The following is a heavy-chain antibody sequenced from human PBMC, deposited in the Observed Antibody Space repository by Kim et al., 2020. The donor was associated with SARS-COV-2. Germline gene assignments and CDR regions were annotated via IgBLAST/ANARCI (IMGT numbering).Heavy chain of an antibody. CDR3: ARHDSSGYYYTFSYYYYYYGMDV. CDR2: ISAYNGNT. J-gene: IGHJ6*02. V-gene: IGHV1-18*04. CDR1: GYTFTSYG. D-gene: IGHD3-22*01. Sequence: ASVKVSCKASGYTFTSYGISWVRQAPGQGLEWMGWISAYNGNTNYAQKLQGRVTMTTDTSTSTAYMELRSLRSDDTAVYYCARHDSSGYYYTFSYYYYYYGMDVWGQGTTVTVSS.